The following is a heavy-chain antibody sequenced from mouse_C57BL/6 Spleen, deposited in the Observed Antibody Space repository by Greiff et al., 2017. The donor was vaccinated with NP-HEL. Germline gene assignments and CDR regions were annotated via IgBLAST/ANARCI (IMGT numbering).Heavy chain of an antibody. CDR3: ARRPGSGPAWFAY. CDR1: GYTFTSYW. Sequence: QVQLQQPGAELVKPGASVKMSCKASGYTFTSYWITWVKQRPGQGLEWIGDIYPGSGSTNYNEKFKSKATLTVDTSSSTAYMQLSSLTSEDSAVYYCARRPGSGPAWFAYWGQGTLVTVSA. J-gene: IGHJ3*01. D-gene: IGHD3-2*02. CDR2: IYPGSGST. V-gene: IGHV1-55*01.